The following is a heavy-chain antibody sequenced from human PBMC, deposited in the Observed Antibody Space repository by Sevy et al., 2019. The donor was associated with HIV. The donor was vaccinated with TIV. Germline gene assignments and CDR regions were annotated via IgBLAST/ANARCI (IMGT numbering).Heavy chain of an antibody. CDR3: AREREEKVGAPVDP. D-gene: IGHD1-26*01. CDR2: IYYSGST. J-gene: IGHJ5*02. CDR1: GGSISSSSYY. Sequence: SETLSLTCTVSGGSISSSSYYWGWIRQPPGKGLEWTGSIYYSGSTYYNPSLKSRVTISVDTSKNQFSLKLSSVTAADTAVYYCAREREEKVGAPVDPWGQGTLVTVSS. V-gene: IGHV4-39*01.